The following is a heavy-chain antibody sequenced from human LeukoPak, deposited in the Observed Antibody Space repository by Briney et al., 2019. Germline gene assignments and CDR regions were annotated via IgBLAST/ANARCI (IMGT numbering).Heavy chain of an antibody. J-gene: IGHJ3*02. D-gene: IGHD3-3*01. CDR3: ARTIFGSPDAFDI. CDR2: INPNSGGT. CDR1: GYTFTGYY. V-gene: IGHV1-2*02. Sequence: ASVRVSCKASGYTFTGYYMHWVRQAPGQGLEWMGWINPNSGGTNYAQKFQGRVTMTRDTSISTAYMELSRLRSDDTAVYYCARTIFGSPDAFDIWGQGTMVTVSS.